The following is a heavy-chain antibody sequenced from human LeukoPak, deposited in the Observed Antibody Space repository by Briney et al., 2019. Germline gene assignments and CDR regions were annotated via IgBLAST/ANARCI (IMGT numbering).Heavy chain of an antibody. D-gene: IGHD3-10*01. CDR3: ARADTMVRGVNQPYYYGMDV. J-gene: IGHJ6*04. CDR2: VIPIFGTA. V-gene: IGHV1-69*06. Sequence: SVKVSCKASGGTFSSYAISWVRQAPGQGLEWMGGVIPIFGTANYAQKFQGRVTITADKSTSTAYMELSSLRSEDTAVYYCARADTMVRGVNQPYYYGMDVWGKGTTVTVSS. CDR1: GGTFSSYA.